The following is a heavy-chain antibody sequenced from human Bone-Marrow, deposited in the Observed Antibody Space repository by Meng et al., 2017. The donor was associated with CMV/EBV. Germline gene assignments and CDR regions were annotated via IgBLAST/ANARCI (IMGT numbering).Heavy chain of an antibody. CDR1: GYTFSNSG. CDR3: ARGPSSDMRWFDP. CDR2: ISGYNGIT. D-gene: IGHD2-15*01. J-gene: IGHJ5*02. Sequence: TSGYTFSNSGISWVRQAPGQGLEWMGWISGYNGITYYTQSLQGRVTFTTDTSTGTAYMELRSLRSDDTAVYYCARGPSSDMRWFDPWGQGTLVTVSS. V-gene: IGHV1-18*01.